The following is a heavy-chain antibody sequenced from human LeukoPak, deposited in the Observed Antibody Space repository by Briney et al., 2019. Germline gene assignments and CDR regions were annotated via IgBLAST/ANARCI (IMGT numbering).Heavy chain of an antibody. CDR1: GFTFDDYA. J-gene: IGHJ5*02. V-gene: IGHV3-9*01. Sequence: GGSLRLSCAASGFTFDDYAMHWVQQAPGKGLEWVSGISWNSGSIGYADSVKGRFTISRDNAKNSLYLQMNSLRAEDTALYYCAKAGGYSSGLNWFDPWGQGTLVTVSS. D-gene: IGHD6-19*01. CDR2: ISWNSGSI. CDR3: AKAGGYSSGLNWFDP.